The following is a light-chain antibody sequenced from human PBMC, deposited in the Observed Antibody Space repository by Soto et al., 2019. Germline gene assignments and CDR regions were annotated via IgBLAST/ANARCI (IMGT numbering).Light chain of an antibody. Sequence: QSVLTQPTSASGTPGQRVTISCSGSSSNIRSNTVNWYQQLPGTAPKLLIYTNNQRPSGVPDRFSGSKSGTSASLAISGLQSEDEADYYCAAWDDSLNGPVFGGGTKLTVL. CDR1: SSNIRSNT. V-gene: IGLV1-44*01. CDR2: TNN. CDR3: AAWDDSLNGPV. J-gene: IGLJ3*02.